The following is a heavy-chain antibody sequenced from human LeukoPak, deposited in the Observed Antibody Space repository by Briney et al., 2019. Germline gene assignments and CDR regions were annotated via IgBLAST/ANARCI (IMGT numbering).Heavy chain of an antibody. CDR1: GFPFSSYW. Sequence: PGGSLRLSCVASGFPFSSYWMTWVRQAPRKGLVWVSRISTDGYTTDYADFVQGRFTASRDNTKNTWSLEMNSLRAEDTAVYYCVVGGSPGYWGQGTLVTVSS. D-gene: IGHD2-15*01. CDR2: ISTDGYTT. J-gene: IGHJ4*02. CDR3: VVGGSPGY. V-gene: IGHV3-74*01.